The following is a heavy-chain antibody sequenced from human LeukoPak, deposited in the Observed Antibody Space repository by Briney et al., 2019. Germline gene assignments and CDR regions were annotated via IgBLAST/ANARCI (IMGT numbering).Heavy chain of an antibody. J-gene: IGHJ4*02. D-gene: IGHD5-18*01. CDR3: ARLQLWFFDY. CDR1: GFTVSSYR. Sequence: GGSLRLSCAASGFTVSSYRMNWVRQAPGKGLEWISHISSVDSAVYYADSVKGRFTISRDSAKNSLFLQMSSLRAEDTAMYYCARLQLWFFDYWGQGTLVTVSS. V-gene: IGHV3-48*01. CDR2: ISSVDSAV.